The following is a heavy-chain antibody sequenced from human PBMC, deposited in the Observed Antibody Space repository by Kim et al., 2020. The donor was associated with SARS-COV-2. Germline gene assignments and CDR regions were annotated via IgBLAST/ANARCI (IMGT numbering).Heavy chain of an antibody. J-gene: IGHJ4*02. V-gene: IGHV3-21*01. CDR3: ATDGAWDYDSSGYLFDY. Sequence: VKGRFAISRDNAKNSLYLQMNCLRAEDTAVYYCATDGAWDYDSSGYLFDYWGQGTLVTVSS. D-gene: IGHD3-22*01.